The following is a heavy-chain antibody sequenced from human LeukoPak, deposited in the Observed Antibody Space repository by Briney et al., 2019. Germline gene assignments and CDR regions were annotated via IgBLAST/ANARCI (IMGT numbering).Heavy chain of an antibody. CDR3: ARLNFGDDY. V-gene: IGHV3-53*01. J-gene: IGHJ4*02. CDR1: GFNVGSKH. D-gene: IGHD4-17*01. Sequence: GGSLRLACAAAGFNVGSKHMNWVRQAPGSGLEWVPGIYPGGDSYYADSLKGRFIISRDISKNTVFLQMNSLRDEDTAVYYCARLNFGDDYWGQGALVTVSS. CDR2: IYPGGDS.